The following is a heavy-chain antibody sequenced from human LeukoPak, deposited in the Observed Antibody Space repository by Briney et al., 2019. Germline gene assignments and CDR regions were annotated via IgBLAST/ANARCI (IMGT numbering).Heavy chain of an antibody. CDR2: ISYDGSNK. V-gene: IGHV3-30*03. J-gene: IGHJ4*02. D-gene: IGHD3-22*01. Sequence: SGGSLRLSCAASGFTFSSYGMHWVRQAPGKGLEWVAVISYDGSNKYYADSVKGRFTISRDNSKNTLCLQMNSLRAEDTAVYYCARQPTYYYDSSGYCLGYWGQGTLVTVSS. CDR3: ARQPTYYYDSSGYCLGY. CDR1: GFTFSSYG.